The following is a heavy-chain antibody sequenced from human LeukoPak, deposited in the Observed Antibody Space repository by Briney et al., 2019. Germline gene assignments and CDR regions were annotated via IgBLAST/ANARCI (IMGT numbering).Heavy chain of an antibody. CDR1: GYTFTGYY. CDR3: ATKGGYCSSTSCYGEHSYYGMDV. V-gene: IGHV1-2*02. J-gene: IGHJ6*02. Sequence: ASVKVSCKASGYTFTGYYMHWVRQAPGQGLEWMGWINPNSGGTNCAQKFQGRVTMTRDTSISTAYMELSRLRSDDTAVYYCATKGGYCSSTSCYGEHSYYGMDVWGQETTVTVSS. D-gene: IGHD2-2*01. CDR2: INPNSGGT.